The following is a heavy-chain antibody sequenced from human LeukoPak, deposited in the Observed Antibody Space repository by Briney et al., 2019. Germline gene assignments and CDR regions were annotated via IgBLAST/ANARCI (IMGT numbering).Heavy chain of an antibody. Sequence: SETLSLTCTVSGGSFSSYYWSWIRQPAGKGLEWIGRIYTSGSTNYNPYLKKRVTMSVDTSKNQFSLKLSCVTATDTAVYYCASYGSGSYLSYWGQGTLVTVSS. CDR1: GGSFSSYY. D-gene: IGHD3-10*01. CDR3: ASYGSGSYLSY. J-gene: IGHJ4*02. V-gene: IGHV4-4*07. CDR2: IYTSGST.